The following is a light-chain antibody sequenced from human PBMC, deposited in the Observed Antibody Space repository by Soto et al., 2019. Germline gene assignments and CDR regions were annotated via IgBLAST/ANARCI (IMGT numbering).Light chain of an antibody. V-gene: IGKV2-28*01. Sequence: VVPESPLSLPFPRGEPASISCRSSQSLLHSNGYNYLDWYLQKPGQSPQFLIYLGSNRAAGVPHRCCGSRSGRDYTPKTIRGLDTEVVVVYYFQQYGSSRTFGQGTKVDI. J-gene: IGKJ1*01. CDR1: QSLLHSNGYNY. CDR2: LGS. CDR3: QQYGSSRT.